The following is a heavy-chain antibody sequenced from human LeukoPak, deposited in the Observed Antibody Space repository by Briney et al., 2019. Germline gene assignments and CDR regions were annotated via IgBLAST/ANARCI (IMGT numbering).Heavy chain of an antibody. J-gene: IGHJ4*02. D-gene: IGHD2-2*01. Sequence: GGSLRLSCSASGFIFSRYAMHWVRQPPGRGLYYVAAISSDGDSTYYADSVKGRFTISRDNSKNTLSLQMSSLKPEDTAVYYCVKTFGYCSSTSCYVFDYWGQGTLVTVSS. CDR1: GFIFSRYA. CDR2: ISSDGDST. V-gene: IGHV3-64D*06. CDR3: VKTFGYCSSTSCYVFDY.